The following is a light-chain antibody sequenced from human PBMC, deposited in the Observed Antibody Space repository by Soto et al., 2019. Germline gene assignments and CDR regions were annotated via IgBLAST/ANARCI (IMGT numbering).Light chain of an antibody. CDR1: SSDVGGYNY. V-gene: IGLV2-8*01. CDR3: SSYAGSKNLRV. CDR2: EVS. J-gene: IGLJ3*02. Sequence: QSALTQPPSASGSLGQSVTISCTGTSSDVGGYNYVSWYQQHPGKAPKLMIYEVSKRPSGVPDRFSGSKSGNTASLTVSGLQAEDEADYYCSSYAGSKNLRVFGGGTQLTV.